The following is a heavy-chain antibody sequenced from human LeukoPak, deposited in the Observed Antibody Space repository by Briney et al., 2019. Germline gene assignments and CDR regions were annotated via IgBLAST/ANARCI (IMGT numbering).Heavy chain of an antibody. Sequence: RGSLRLSCAASGFTFSSYWMSWVCQAPGKGLEWVANIKQDGSEKYYVDSVKGRFTISRDNAKNSLYLQMNSLRAEDTAVYYCARVSGTYYYDSSGYYYYYYYMDVWGKGTTVTVSS. D-gene: IGHD3-22*01. V-gene: IGHV3-7*01. CDR2: IKQDGSEK. J-gene: IGHJ6*03. CDR3: ARVSGTYYYDSSGYYYYYYYMDV. CDR1: GFTFSSYW.